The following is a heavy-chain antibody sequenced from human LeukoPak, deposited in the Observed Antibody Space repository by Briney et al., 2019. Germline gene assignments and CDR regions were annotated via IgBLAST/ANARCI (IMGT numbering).Heavy chain of an antibody. Sequence: GRSLRLSCAASGFAFSSFAMGWVSQSPGKGLEWLSTINGDGNTTFYADSVKGRFTISRDNSKNTLYLHMDSLRPDDTAIYYCTKELHVAVAVADYYYFYMDVWGRGTAVTVSS. D-gene: IGHD6-19*01. J-gene: IGHJ6*03. V-gene: IGHV3-23*01. CDR1: GFAFSSFA. CDR3: TKELHVAVAVADYYYFYMDV. CDR2: INGDGNTT.